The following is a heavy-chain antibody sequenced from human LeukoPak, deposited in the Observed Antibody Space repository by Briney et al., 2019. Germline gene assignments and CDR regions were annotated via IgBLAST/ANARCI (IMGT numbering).Heavy chain of an antibody. D-gene: IGHD3-16*02. CDR2: ITPIFGTA. Sequence: SVKVSCKAFGGTFSSYAISWARQAPGQGLEWMGGITPIFGTANYAQKFQGRVTITADESTSTAYMELSSLRSEDTAVYYCARDSRAVWGSYRYEVNWFDPWGQGTLVTVSS. CDR1: GGTFSSYA. CDR3: ARDSRAVWGSYRYEVNWFDP. J-gene: IGHJ5*02. V-gene: IGHV1-69*13.